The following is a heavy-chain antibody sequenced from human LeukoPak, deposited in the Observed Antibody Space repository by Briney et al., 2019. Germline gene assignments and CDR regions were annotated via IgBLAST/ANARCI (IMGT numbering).Heavy chain of an antibody. CDR3: ARDTEYADDDFDI. J-gene: IGHJ3*02. V-gene: IGHV3-21*01. Sequence: GGSLRLSCAASGFTFSSYSMNWVRQAPGKGLEWVSSISSSSSYIYYADSVKGRFTISRDNAKNSLYLQMNSLRAEDTAVYYCARDTEYADDDFDIWGQGTMVTVSS. CDR2: ISSSSSYI. CDR1: GFTFSSYS. D-gene: IGHD2-2*01.